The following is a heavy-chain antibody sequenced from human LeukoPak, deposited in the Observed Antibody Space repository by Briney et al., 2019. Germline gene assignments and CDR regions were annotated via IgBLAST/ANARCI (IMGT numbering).Heavy chain of an antibody. V-gene: IGHV3-66*02. CDR1: GFTVSSNY. CDR3: ARDYYDRNWFDP. D-gene: IGHD3-3*01. CDR2: IYSGGST. J-gene: IGHJ5*02. Sequence: GGSLRLSCAASGFTVSSNYMSWVRQAPGKGLEWVSVIYSGGSTYYADSVKGRFTISRDNYKNTLYLQMNSLRAEDTAVYYCARDYYDRNWFDPWGQGTLVTVSS.